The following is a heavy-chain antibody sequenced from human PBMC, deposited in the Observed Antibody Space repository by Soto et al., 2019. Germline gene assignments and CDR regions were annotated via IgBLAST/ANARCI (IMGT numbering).Heavy chain of an antibody. CDR2: TSYDGNNE. CDR3: AKDKGVFNWATSYFDY. J-gene: IGHJ4*02. V-gene: IGHV3-30*18. Sequence: LRLSWAASGLTFSNYAMHWVRQAPGKGLEWVALTSYDGNNEYYTDSVKGRFTISRDNSKNTLFLQMNSPRPEDTAVYYCAKDKGVFNWATSYFDYWGQGALVTVSS. CDR1: GLTFSNYA. D-gene: IGHD1-1*01.